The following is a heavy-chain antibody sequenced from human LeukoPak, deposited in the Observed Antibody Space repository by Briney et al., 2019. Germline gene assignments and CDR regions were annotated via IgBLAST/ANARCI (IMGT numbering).Heavy chain of an antibody. Sequence: GGSVRLSCAASGFTFSSYSMSWVRQAPGKGLEWVSAISGSGGSTYYADSVKGRFTISRDNSKNTLYLQMNSLRAEDTAVYYCAKDLGLVVVAATLDYWGQGTLVTVSS. CDR1: GFTFSSYS. CDR3: AKDLGLVVVAATLDY. CDR2: ISGSGGST. V-gene: IGHV3-23*01. J-gene: IGHJ4*02. D-gene: IGHD2-15*01.